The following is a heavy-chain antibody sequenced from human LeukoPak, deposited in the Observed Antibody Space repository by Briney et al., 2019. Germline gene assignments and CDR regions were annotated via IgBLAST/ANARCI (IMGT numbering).Heavy chain of an antibody. D-gene: IGHD5-24*01. Sequence: GRTLRLSRAASGFTFSSYAMSWVRQAPGKGLEWVSAISGSGGSTYYADSVKGRFTISRDNSKNTLYLQMNSLRAGDTAVYYCAKSQVWMATVYWGQGTLVTVSS. J-gene: IGHJ4*02. V-gene: IGHV3-23*01. CDR3: AKSQVWMATVY. CDR1: GFTFSSYA. CDR2: ISGSGGST.